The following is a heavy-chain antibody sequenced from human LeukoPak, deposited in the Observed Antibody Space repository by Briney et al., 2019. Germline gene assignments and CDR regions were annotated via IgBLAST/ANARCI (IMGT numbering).Heavy chain of an antibody. CDR2: INPNSGGT. V-gene: IGHV1-2*02. D-gene: IGHD1-14*01. Sequence: ASVKVSCKASGYTFTGYYMHWVRQAPGQGLEWMGWINPNSGGTNYAQNFQGRITMTRDTSLSTAYMELSRLTSDDTAVYYCARVSRGKYGLRTFDHWGQGTQVTVSS. J-gene: IGHJ4*02. CDR3: ARVSRGKYGLRTFDH. CDR1: GYTFTGYY.